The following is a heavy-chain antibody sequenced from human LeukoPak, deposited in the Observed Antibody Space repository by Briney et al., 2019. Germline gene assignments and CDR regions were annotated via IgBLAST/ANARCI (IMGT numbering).Heavy chain of an antibody. D-gene: IGHD1-26*01. CDR2: IRSKANSYAT. Sequence: GWSLRLSCAASGFTFSGSARPWVPQASGKGLEWVGRIRSKANSYATAYAASVNGRFTISRDDSKNTAYLQMNSLKTDDTGVYYCTRPRFSGSYYLFDYWGQGTPVTVSS. CDR3: TRPRFSGSYYLFDY. J-gene: IGHJ4*02. CDR1: GFTFSGSA. V-gene: IGHV3-73*01.